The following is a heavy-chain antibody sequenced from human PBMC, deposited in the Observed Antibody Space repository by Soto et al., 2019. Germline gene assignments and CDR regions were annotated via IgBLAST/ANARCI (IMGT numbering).Heavy chain of an antibody. Sequence: QVQLVQSGAEVKTPGASVKVSCKASGYTFTSYGISWVRQAPGQGLEWMGWISAYNGNTNYAQKLQGRVTMTTDTSTSTAYTELRSLRSDDTAVYYCARVKGVIVVVSETFDYWGQGTLVTVSS. J-gene: IGHJ4*02. V-gene: IGHV1-18*01. CDR2: ISAYNGNT. CDR3: ARVKGVIVVVSETFDY. CDR1: GYTFTSYG. D-gene: IGHD3-22*01.